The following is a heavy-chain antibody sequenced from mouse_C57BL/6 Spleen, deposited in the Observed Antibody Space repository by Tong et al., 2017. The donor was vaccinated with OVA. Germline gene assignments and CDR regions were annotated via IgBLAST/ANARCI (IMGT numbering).Heavy chain of an antibody. CDR3: TRENLLRKGWFAY. V-gene: IGHV1-15*01. J-gene: IGHJ3*01. Sequence: VQLQESGAELVRPGASVTLSCKASGYTFTDYEMHWVKQTPVHGLEWIGAIDPETGGTAYNQKFKGKAILTADKSSSTAYMELRSLTSGDSAVYYCTRENLLRKGWFAYWGQGTLVTVSA. CDR2: IDPETGGT. D-gene: IGHD2-1*01. CDR1: GYTFTDYE.